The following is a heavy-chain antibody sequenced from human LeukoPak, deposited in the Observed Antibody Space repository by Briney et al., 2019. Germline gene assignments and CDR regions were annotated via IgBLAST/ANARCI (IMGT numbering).Heavy chain of an antibody. CDR2: ISRTGNSI. CDR3: ARGPYSSNWYVDY. Sequence: GGSLRLSCAASGFTLSSYEMNWVRLAPGKGLGWISYISRTGNSIYYADSVQGRFTISRDSAQNSLYLQMNSLRAEDTAVYYCARGPYSSNWYVDYWGQGTLVTVAS. V-gene: IGHV3-48*03. J-gene: IGHJ4*02. CDR1: GFTLSSYE. D-gene: IGHD6-13*01.